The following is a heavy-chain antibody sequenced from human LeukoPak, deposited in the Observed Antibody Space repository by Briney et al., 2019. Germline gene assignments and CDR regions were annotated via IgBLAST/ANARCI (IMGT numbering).Heavy chain of an antibody. CDR3: AREGYDLDAFDI. CDR2: INPISGGT. V-gene: IGHV1-2*04. Sequence: ASVKVSCKASGYTFTDYYIHWVRQAPGQGLEWMGWINPISGGTNYAQTFQGWFTMTRDTSISTAYMELRLRSDDTAIYYCAREGYDLDAFDIWGQGTMVTVSS. D-gene: IGHD3-22*01. J-gene: IGHJ3*02. CDR1: GYTFTDYY.